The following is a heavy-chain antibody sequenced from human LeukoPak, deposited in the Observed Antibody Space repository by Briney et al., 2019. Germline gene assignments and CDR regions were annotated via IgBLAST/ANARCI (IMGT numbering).Heavy chain of an antibody. CDR3: ARGYSALDY. Sequence: GGSLRLSCAASGFTFSAYAMNWVRQAPGKGLEWVSYISSNSITIYYADSVKGRFTISRDSAKNSLYLQMNSLRDEDTAVYYCARGYSALDYWGQGTLVTVSS. CDR2: ISSNSITI. CDR1: GFTFSAYA. V-gene: IGHV3-48*02. J-gene: IGHJ4*02. D-gene: IGHD6-13*01.